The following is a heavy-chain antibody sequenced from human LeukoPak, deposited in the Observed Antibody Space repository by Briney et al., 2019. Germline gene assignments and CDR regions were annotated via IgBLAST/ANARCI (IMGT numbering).Heavy chain of an antibody. V-gene: IGHV4-59*01. Sequence: PSETLSLTCTVSGASITSYYWDWIRHPPGKGLEWIGHIYYIGSPNYNPSLEGRVTIPVDTSKNQFSLRLTSVTAADTAVYYCARRIIAPGWGSNNWFDPWGQGTLVTVSS. CDR3: ARRIIAPGWGSNNWFDP. D-gene: IGHD6-13*01. CDR1: GASITSYY. CDR2: IYYIGSP. J-gene: IGHJ5*02.